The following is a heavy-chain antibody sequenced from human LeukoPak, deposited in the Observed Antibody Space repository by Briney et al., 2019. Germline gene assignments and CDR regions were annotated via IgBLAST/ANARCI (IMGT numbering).Heavy chain of an antibody. J-gene: IGHJ6*02. CDR3: ARASRRVPGSSYYYAMDV. V-gene: IGHV4-59*02. Sequence: CDNLPLKCTVSGESVTRYYWSWSGQPPVHVLEWFGLIFYSGSTDYNPSLKSRVTISVDTSQKQFSLKLSSVTAADTAVYYCARASRRVPGSSYYYAMDVWGQGTTVTVSS. D-gene: IGHD6-19*01. CDR2: IFYSGST. CDR1: GESVTRYY.